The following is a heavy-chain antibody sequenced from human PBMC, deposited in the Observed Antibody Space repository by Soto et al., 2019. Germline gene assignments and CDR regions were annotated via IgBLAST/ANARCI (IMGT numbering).Heavy chain of an antibody. CDR2: LSSSGEKT. Sequence: RGSLRHSYAASGFTFSGSAMHWVRQASGKGLDWVSSLSSSGEKTYYSDSVRGRFTISRDNTKNTVYLQMNTLSADDTAVYFCVKVSLFPSIQGIITNWGQGVVVTVSS. CDR1: GFTFSGSA. J-gene: IGHJ4*02. V-gene: IGHV3-23*01. CDR3: VKVSLFPSIQGIITN. D-gene: IGHD2-2*01.